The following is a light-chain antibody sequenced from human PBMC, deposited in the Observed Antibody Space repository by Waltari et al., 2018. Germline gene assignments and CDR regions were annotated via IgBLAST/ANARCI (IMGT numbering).Light chain of an antibody. V-gene: IGKV1-33*01. J-gene: IGKJ4*01. Sequence: DIQMTQSPSSLSASVGDRVTITCQASQDITNYLNWYQQKPGKAPKLLIYDTSKLETGVPSRFSGGGSGTDFTFTISSLQPEDIGTYYCQQYDNLPLTFGGGTKVEIK. CDR2: DTS. CDR3: QQYDNLPLT. CDR1: QDITNY.